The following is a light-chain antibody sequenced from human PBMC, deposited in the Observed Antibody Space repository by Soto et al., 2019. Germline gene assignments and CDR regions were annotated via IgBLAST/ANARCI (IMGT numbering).Light chain of an antibody. Sequence: ETVMTQSPATLSVSPGETATLSCRTSQGLNRNLAWYQQKLGQAPRVLIYGASTRATGIPARFSGSGSGTEFILTISSLRPDDFATYYCQQYNDYSAWTFGQGTKVEIK. CDR2: GAS. V-gene: IGKV3-15*01. CDR1: QGLNRN. J-gene: IGKJ1*01. CDR3: QQYNDYSAWT.